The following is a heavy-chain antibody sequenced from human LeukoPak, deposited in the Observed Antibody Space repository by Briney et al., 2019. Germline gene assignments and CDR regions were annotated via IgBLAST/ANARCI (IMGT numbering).Heavy chain of an antibody. CDR1: GYTFTSYG. CDR3: ARDRFGELSYYYGMDV. J-gene: IGHJ6*02. V-gene: IGHV1-18*01. D-gene: IGHD3-10*01. CDR2: ISAYNGNT. Sequence: ASVKVFCKASGYTFTSYGISWVRQAPGQGLEWMGWISAYNGNTNYAQKLQGGVTMTTDTSTSTAYMELRSLRSDDTAVYYCARDRFGELSYYYGMDVWGQGTTVTVSS.